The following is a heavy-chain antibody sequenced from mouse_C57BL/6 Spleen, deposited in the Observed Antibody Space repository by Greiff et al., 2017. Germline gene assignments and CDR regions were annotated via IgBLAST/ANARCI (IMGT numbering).Heavy chain of an antibody. V-gene: IGHV1-15*01. CDR2: IDPETGGT. Sequence: VKLMESGAELVRPGASVTLSCKASGYTFTDYEMHWVKQTPVHGLEWIGAIDPETGGTAYNQKFKGKAILTADKSSSTAYMELRSLTSEDSAVYYCTRSKITFDYWGQGTTLTVSS. D-gene: IGHD2-4*01. J-gene: IGHJ2*01. CDR3: TRSKITFDY. CDR1: GYTFTDYE.